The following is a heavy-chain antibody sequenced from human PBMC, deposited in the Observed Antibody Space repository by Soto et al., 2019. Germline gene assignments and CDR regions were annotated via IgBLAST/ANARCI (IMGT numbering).Heavy chain of an antibody. CDR2: VYYTGST. D-gene: IGHD2-21*02. J-gene: IGHJ5*02. Sequence: PSETLSLTCTVSGASIRSTDYYWSWIRQAPGKGLEWIGYVYYTGSTYYNPSLMSRLSISVDTSKNQFSLKLTSVTAAETAVDYCGSTAREGAVAAHGFDRWGQGTQVTV. CDR1: GASIRSTDYY. V-gene: IGHV4-30-4*01. CDR3: GSTAREGAVAAHGFDR.